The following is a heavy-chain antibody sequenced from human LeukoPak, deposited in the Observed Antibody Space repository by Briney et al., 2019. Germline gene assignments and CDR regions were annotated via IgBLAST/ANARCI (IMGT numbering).Heavy chain of an antibody. CDR2: ISSSSTTI. CDR1: GFTFSSYS. D-gene: IGHD5/OR15-5a*01. Sequence: GGSLRLSCAASGFTFSSYSMNWVRQAPGKGLEWVSYISSSSTTIYYADSVKGRFTIPRDNAKNSRYLQMNSLRAEDTAVYYCVRDHHRRLYDSQARDTFDIWGRGTMVTVSS. V-gene: IGHV3-48*01. J-gene: IGHJ3*02. CDR3: VRDHHRRLYDSQARDTFDI.